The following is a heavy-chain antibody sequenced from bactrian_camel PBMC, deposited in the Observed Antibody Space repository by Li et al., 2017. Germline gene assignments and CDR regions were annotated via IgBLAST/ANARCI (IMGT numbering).Heavy chain of an antibody. Sequence: VQLVESGGGSVQAGGSLRLSCVASGIDFTTACLAWFRQRPGKEREGVARINTNSGYADYPSSVKGRFTISRDNNKNTLYLQMNSLKSEDMALYYCATYKDGGSWYEFHYWGQGTQVTVS. CDR3: ATYKDGGSWYEFHY. D-gene: IGHD6*01. CDR1: GIDFTTAC. J-gene: IGHJ4*01. V-gene: IGHV3-2*01. CDR2: INTNSGYA.